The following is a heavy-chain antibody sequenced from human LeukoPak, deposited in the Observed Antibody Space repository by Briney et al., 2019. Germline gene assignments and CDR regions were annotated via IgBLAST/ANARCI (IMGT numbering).Heavy chain of an antibody. D-gene: IGHD3-3*01. V-gene: IGHV3-23*01. CDR3: AKLDGGFYQPCDF. CDR1: GFTFINYA. CDR2: ISVSGDT. J-gene: IGHJ4*02. Sequence: GGSLRLSCAASGFTFINYAMNWVRQAPGKGLGWVSVISVSGDTHYADSVKGRFTISRDNSKNTLYLQMNSLRVEDTAVYYCAKLDGGFYQPCDFWGQGTLVTVSS.